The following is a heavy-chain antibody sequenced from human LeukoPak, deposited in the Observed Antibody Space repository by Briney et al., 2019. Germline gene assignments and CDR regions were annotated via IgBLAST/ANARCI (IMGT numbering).Heavy chain of an antibody. CDR2: IYYSGST. V-gene: IGHV4-39*07. CDR3: ARDRHSSGWYGLFDY. CDR1: GGSISSSSYY. Sequence: SETLSLTCTVSGGSISSSSYYWGWIRQPPGKGLEWIGSIYYSGSTYYNPSLKSRVTISVDTSKNQFSLKLSSVTAADTAVYYCARDRHSSGWYGLFDYWGQGTLVTVSS. D-gene: IGHD6-19*01. J-gene: IGHJ4*02.